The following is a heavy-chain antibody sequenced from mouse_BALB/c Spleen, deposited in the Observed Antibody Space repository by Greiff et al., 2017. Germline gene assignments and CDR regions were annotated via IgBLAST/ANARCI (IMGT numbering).Heavy chain of an antibody. CDR2: INPGDGDT. D-gene: IGHD2-1*01. V-gene: IGHV1-87*01. J-gene: IGHJ2*01. CDR1: GYTFTSYW. CDR3: ARSDYGNGCYFDY. Sequence: QVQLQESGAELVRPGASVKLSCKASGYTFTSYWMHWVKQGPGKGLEWMGYINPGDGDTRYTQKLKGKATLTGDKSSSTAYMQLSSLTSEDSAVYYCARSDYGNGCYFDYWGQGTTLTVSS.